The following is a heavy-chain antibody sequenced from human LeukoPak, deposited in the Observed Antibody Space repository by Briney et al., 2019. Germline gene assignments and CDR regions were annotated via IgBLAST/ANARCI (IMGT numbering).Heavy chain of an antibody. Sequence: SETLSLTCTVSGGSISSGDYYWSWIRQPPGKGLEYIGYIYHSGSSYYKASLQSRVTISVDTSKNQFSLKLSSVTAADTAVYYCARENGDYYASDAAATFDYWGQGTLVTVSS. V-gene: IGHV4-30-4*01. D-gene: IGHD3-10*01. J-gene: IGHJ4*02. CDR1: GGSISSGDYY. CDR3: ARENGDYYASDAAATFDY. CDR2: IYHSGSS.